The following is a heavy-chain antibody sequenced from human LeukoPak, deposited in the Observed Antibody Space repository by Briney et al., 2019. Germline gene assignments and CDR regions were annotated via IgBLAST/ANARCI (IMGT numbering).Heavy chain of an antibody. V-gene: IGHV3-7*01. D-gene: IGHD6-13*01. J-gene: IGHJ4*02. Sequence: GGSLRLSCAASGFTFSSYWMSWVRQAPGKGLEWVANIKQGGSEKYYVDSVKGRFTISRDNAKNSLYLQMNSLRAEDTAVYYCARESVAAAGTTVDYWGQGTLVTVSS. CDR3: ARESVAAAGTTVDY. CDR1: GFTFSSYW. CDR2: IKQGGSEK.